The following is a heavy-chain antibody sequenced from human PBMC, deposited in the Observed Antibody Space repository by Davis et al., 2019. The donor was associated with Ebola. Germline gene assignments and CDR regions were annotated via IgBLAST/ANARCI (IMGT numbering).Heavy chain of an antibody. CDR2: INPSGGST. V-gene: IGHV1-46*01. CDR1: AYTFTSYY. D-gene: IGHD4-17*01. CDR3: ASPLRSYYYGMDV. J-gene: IGHJ6*02. Sequence: ASLQVSCKASAYTFTSYYMHWVRQAPGQGLEWMGIINPSGGSTSYAQKFQGRVTMTRDTSTSTVYMELSSLRSEDTAVYYCASPLRSYYYGMDVWGQGTTVTVSS.